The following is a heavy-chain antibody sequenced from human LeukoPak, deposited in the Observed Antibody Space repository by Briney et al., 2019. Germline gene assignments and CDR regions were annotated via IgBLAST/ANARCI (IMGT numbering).Heavy chain of an antibody. D-gene: IGHD5-12*01. CDR1: GGSISSYY. Sequence: PSETLSLTCTVSGGSISSYYWSWIRQPAGKGLEWIGRIYTSGSTNYNPSLKSRVTISVDTSKNQFSLKLSSVTAADTAVYYCARRGDYSGYDFFDYWGQGTLVTVSS. J-gene: IGHJ4*02. V-gene: IGHV4-4*07. CDR2: IYTSGST. CDR3: ARRGDYSGYDFFDY.